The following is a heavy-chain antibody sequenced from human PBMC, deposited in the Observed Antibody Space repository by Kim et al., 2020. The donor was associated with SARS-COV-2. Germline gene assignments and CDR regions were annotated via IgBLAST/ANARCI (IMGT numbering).Heavy chain of an antibody. D-gene: IGHD4-17*01. Sequence: TIYAHKFQGRVTMTDDTSTDTAYMELSSLRSEDTAVYYCATGSLYGDYVDWGQGTLVTVSS. CDR3: ATGSLYGDYVD. J-gene: IGHJ4*02. V-gene: IGHV1-24*01. CDR2: T.